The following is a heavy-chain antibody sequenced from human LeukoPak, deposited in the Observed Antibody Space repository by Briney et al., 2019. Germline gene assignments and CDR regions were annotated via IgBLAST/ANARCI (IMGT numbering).Heavy chain of an antibody. CDR2: IIPIFATA. D-gene: IGHD2-2*01. V-gene: IGHV1-69*13. CDR3: ASRCSSTSCPVDY. CDR1: GGTFSRYA. Sequence: SVKVSCKASGGTFSRYAISWVRQAPGQGLEWMGGIIPIFATANYAQRFQGRVTITADESTSTAYMELSSLRSEDTAVYYCASRCSSTSCPVDYWGQGTLVTVSS. J-gene: IGHJ4*02.